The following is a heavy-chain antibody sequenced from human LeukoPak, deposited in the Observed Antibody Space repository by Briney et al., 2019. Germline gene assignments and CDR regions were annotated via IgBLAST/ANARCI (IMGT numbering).Heavy chain of an antibody. V-gene: IGHV3-23*01. D-gene: IGHD5-18*01. J-gene: IGHJ5*02. Sequence: GGSLRLSCAASGFIFSSYGMSWVRQAPGKGLEWVSAISGSGDSTYYGDSVKGRFTISRDNSKNTLYLQMNSLRAEDTAVYYCAKDIGYSYGPGPWNRFDPWGQGTLVTVSS. CDR3: AKDIGYSYGPGPWNRFDP. CDR2: ISGSGDST. CDR1: GFIFSSYG.